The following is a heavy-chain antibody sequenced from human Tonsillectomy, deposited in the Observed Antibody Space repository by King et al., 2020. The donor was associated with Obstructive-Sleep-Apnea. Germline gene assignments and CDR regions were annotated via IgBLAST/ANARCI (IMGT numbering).Heavy chain of an antibody. CDR2: IYYSGST. CDR1: GGSVSSGSHY. CDR3: AGTWAADNWFFDL. D-gene: IGHD6-13*01. J-gene: IGHJ2*01. Sequence: QLQESGPGLVKPSETLSLTCTVSGGSVSSGSHYWSWIRQPPGKGLGWIGYIYYSGSTNYNPSLKSRVTISVDTSKNQFSLKLSSVTAADTAVDYCAGTWAADNWFFDLWGRGTLVTVSS. V-gene: IGHV4-61*01.